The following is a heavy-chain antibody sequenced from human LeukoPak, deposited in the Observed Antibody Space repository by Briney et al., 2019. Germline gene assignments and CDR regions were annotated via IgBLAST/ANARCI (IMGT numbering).Heavy chain of an antibody. D-gene: IGHD4-11*01. V-gene: IGHV3-48*01. CDR1: GFTFDSYS. CDR3: ARGLALGLTVTPKAFDY. CDR2: ISNSGSPT. Sequence: GGSLRLSCVVSGFTFDSYSMSWVRQAPGKGLEWISYISNSGSPTYYADSVKGRFTISRDKDRSSLYLQMNSLAADDTALYYCARGLALGLTVTPKAFDYWGQGTLVTVSS. J-gene: IGHJ4*02.